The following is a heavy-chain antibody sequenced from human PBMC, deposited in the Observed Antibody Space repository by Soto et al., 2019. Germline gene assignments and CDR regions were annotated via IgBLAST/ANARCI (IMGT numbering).Heavy chain of an antibody. V-gene: IGHV3-9*01. D-gene: IGHD4-17*01. CDR1: GFTFDDYA. CDR2: ISWNSGSI. J-gene: IGHJ4*02. CDR3: AKGGYSGYDDYGDYVYFDY. Sequence: EVQLVESGGGLVQPGRSLRLSCAASGFTFDDYAMHWVRQAPGKGLEWVSGISWNSGSIGYADSVKGRFTISRDNAKNSLYLQMNSLRAEDTALYYCAKGGYSGYDDYGDYVYFDYWGQGTLVTVSS.